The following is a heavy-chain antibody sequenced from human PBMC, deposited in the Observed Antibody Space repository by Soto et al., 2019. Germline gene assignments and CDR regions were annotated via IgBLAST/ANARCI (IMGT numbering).Heavy chain of an antibody. CDR1: GFTFSDYG. V-gene: IGHV3-30*02. Sequence: GGSLRLSCAASGFTFSDYGMHWVRQPPGKGLGWLASIWDDGDKKIYGYSVKGRFTASRDNSKGTLYLEMDSLRAEDTAVYYCTTWRSRFNFAYWGQGALVTVSS. CDR3: TTWRSRFNFAY. D-gene: IGHD1-26*01. CDR2: IWDDGDKK. J-gene: IGHJ4*02.